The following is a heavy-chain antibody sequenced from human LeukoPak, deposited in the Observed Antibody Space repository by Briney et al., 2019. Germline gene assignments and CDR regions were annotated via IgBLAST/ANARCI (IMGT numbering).Heavy chain of an antibody. D-gene: IGHD2/OR15-2a*01. CDR2: IYYSGST. Sequence: SETLSLTCTVSGGSISSSSYYWGWIRQPPGKGLEWIGSIYYSGSTYYNPSLKSRVTISVDTSKNQFSLKLSSVTAADTAVYYCARSMYFDYWGQGTLVTVSS. J-gene: IGHJ4*02. CDR3: ARSMYFDY. V-gene: IGHV4-39*07. CDR1: GGSISSSSYY.